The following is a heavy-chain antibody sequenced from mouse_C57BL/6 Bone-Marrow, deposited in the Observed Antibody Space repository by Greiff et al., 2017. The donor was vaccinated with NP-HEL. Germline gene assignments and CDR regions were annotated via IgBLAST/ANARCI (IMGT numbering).Heavy chain of an antibody. CDR2: IYPRSGNT. Sequence: QVQLKQSGAELARPGASVKLSCKASGYTFTSYGISWVKQRPGQGLEWIGEIYPRSGNTYYNEKFKGKATLTADKSSSTAYMELRSLTSEDSAVYFCAREGDGGSWFAYWGQGTLVTVSA. V-gene: IGHV1-81*01. CDR1: GYTFTSYG. CDR3: AREGDGGSWFAY. J-gene: IGHJ3*01. D-gene: IGHD3-3*01.